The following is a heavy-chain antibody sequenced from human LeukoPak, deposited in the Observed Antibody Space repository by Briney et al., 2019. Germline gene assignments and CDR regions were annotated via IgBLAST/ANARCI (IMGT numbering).Heavy chain of an antibody. CDR3: ARAPGYCSSTSCFYYYYYGMDV. Sequence: PSRTLSLTCTVSGGSISSGGYYWSWIRQHPGKGLEWIGYIYYSGSTYYNPSLKSRVTISVDTSKNQFSLKLSSVTAADTAVYCCARAPGYCSSTSCFYYYYYGMDVWGQGTTVTVSS. CDR2: IYYSGST. V-gene: IGHV4-31*03. J-gene: IGHJ6*02. D-gene: IGHD2-2*01. CDR1: GGSISSGGYY.